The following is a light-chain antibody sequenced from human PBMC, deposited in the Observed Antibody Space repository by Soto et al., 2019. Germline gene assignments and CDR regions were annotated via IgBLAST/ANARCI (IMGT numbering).Light chain of an antibody. J-gene: IGKJ4*01. CDR2: AAS. Sequence: EIVLTQSPGTLSLSPGERATLSCRASQSVRNNYLAWYQQKPGQAPRFLIYAASNRATGIPDRFSGGGSGTDFTLTISRLESEDFAVYYCQQFGNYPLTFGGGTKVDIK. CDR3: QQFGNYPLT. V-gene: IGKV3-20*01. CDR1: QSVRNNY.